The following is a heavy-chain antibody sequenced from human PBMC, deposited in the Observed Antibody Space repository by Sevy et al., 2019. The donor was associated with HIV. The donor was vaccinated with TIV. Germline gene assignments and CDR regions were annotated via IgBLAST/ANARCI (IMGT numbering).Heavy chain of an antibody. D-gene: IGHD6-19*01. J-gene: IGHJ6*02. CDR2: ISSSGSTI. CDR3: ARAVMAVAGTGENYYYYGMDV. CDR1: GFTFSDYY. V-gene: IGHV3-11*01. Sequence: GGSLRLSCAASGFTFSDYYMSWIRQAPGKGLEWVSYISSSGSTIYYADSVKGRFTISRDNAKNSLYLQMNSLRAEDTAVDYCARAVMAVAGTGENYYYYGMDVWGQGTTVTVSS.